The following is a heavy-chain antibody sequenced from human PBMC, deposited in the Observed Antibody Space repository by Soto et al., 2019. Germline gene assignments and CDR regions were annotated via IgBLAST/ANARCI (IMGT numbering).Heavy chain of an antibody. CDR3: TRDYDFWSGYYRDAFDI. V-gene: IGHV3-49*03. D-gene: IGHD3-3*01. CDR2: IRSKAYGGTT. J-gene: IGHJ3*02. CDR1: GFTFGDYA. Sequence: PGGSLRLSCTASGFTFGDYAMSWFRQAPGKGLEWVGFIRSKAYGGTTEYAASVEGRFTISRDDSKSIAYLQMNSLKTEDTAVYYCTRDYDFWSGYYRDAFDIWGQGTMVTVSS.